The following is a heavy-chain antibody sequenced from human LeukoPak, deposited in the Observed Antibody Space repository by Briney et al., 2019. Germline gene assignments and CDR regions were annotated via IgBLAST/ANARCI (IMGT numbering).Heavy chain of an antibody. Sequence: GGSLRLSCAASGFTFSSYGMHWVRQAPGKGLEWVAVISYDGSNKYYADSVKGRFTISRDNAKNSLYLQMNSLRAEDTAVYYCARDRVHYYDSSGYYPDYWGQGTLVTVSS. CDR2: ISYDGSNK. CDR1: GFTFSSYG. V-gene: IGHV3-30*03. CDR3: ARDRVHYYDSSGYYPDY. J-gene: IGHJ4*02. D-gene: IGHD3-22*01.